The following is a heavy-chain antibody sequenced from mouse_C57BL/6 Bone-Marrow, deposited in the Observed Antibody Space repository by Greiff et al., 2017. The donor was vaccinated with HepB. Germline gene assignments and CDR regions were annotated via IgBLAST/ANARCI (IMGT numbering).Heavy chain of an antibody. J-gene: IGHJ2*01. Sequence: QVQLQQSGAELVRPGTSVKVSCKASGYAFTNYLIEWVKQRPGQGLEWIGVINPGSGGTNYNEKFKGKATLTADKSSSTAYMRLSSLTSEDSAVYFCARTYGNYGYWGQGTTLTVSS. CDR2: INPGSGGT. CDR3: ARTYGNYGY. D-gene: IGHD2-1*01. V-gene: IGHV1-54*01. CDR1: GYAFTNYL.